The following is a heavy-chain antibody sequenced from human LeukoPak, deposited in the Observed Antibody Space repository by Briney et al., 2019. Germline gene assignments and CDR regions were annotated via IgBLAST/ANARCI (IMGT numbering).Heavy chain of an antibody. CDR3: ARSGSYYDY. Sequence: SETLSLTCTVSGGSISSSSYYWGWIRQPPGKGLEWIGSIYYSGSTYYNPSLKSRVTISVDTSKNQFSLKLSSVTAADTAVYYCARSGSYYDYWGQGTLVTVSS. CDR1: GGSISSSSYY. J-gene: IGHJ4*02. CDR2: IYYSGST. D-gene: IGHD1-26*01. V-gene: IGHV4-39*01.